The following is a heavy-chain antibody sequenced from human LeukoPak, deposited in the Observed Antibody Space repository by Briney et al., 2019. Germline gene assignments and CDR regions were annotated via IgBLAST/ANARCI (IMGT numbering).Heavy chain of an antibody. CDR2: ISWNSGSI. J-gene: IGHJ4*02. CDR1: GFTFDDYA. Sequence: GGSLRLSCAASGFTFDDYAMHWVRQAPGKGLEWVSGISWNSGSIGYADSVKGRFTISRDNAKKSLYLQMKSLRAEDTAVYYCASNGYSSSWHNYWGQGTLVTVSS. V-gene: IGHV3-9*01. CDR3: ASNGYSSSWHNY. D-gene: IGHD6-13*01.